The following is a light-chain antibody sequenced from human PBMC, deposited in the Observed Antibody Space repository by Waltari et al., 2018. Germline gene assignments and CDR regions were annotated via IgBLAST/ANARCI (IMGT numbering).Light chain of an antibody. J-gene: IGKJ5*01. CDR1: QSVFTY. CDR3: HQRHSWPIT. Sequence: EIVLTQSPATLSLSPGERATLSYRASQSVFTYLAWYQHKPGQAPRLLIYDASNRATGIPARFSGSGSGTDFTLTISSLEPEDFAVYYCHQRHSWPITFGQGTRLEIK. V-gene: IGKV3-11*01. CDR2: DAS.